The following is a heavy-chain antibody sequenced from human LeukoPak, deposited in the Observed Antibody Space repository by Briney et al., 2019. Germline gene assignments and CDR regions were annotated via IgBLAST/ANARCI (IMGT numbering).Heavy chain of an antibody. CDR2: IYYSGST. Sequence: SETLSLTCTVSGGSINSYYWSWIRQPPGKGLEWIGYIYYSGSTNYNPSLKSRVTISVDTSKNQFSLKLSSVTAADTAVYYCARQWELRGWFDPWRQGTLVTVSS. D-gene: IGHD1-26*01. CDR3: ARQWELRGWFDP. J-gene: IGHJ5*02. CDR1: GGSINSYY. V-gene: IGHV4-59*08.